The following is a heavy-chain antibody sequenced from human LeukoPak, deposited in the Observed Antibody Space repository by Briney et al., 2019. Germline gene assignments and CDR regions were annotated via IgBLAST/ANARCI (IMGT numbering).Heavy chain of an antibody. CDR3: ARDIPTVTRQEGAFDI. CDR2: IWYDGSNK. J-gene: IGHJ3*02. V-gene: IGHV3-33*01. Sequence: GGSLRLSCAASGFTFSSYGMHWVRQAPGKGLEWVAVIWYDGSNKYYADSVKGRFTISRDNSKNTLYLQMNSLRAEDTAVYYCARDIPTVTRQEGAFDIWGQGTMVTVSS. D-gene: IGHD4-17*01. CDR1: GFTFSSYG.